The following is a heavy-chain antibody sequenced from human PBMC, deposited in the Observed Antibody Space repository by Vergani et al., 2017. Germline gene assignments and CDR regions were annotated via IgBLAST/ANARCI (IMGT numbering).Heavy chain of an antibody. CDR1: GGTFSSYA. D-gene: IGHD6-6*01. CDR3: ARSSSGGQLRHNYYYYYYMDV. J-gene: IGHJ6*03. V-gene: IGHV1-69*01. CDR2: IIPIFGTA. Sequence: QVQLVQSGAEVKKPGSSVKVSCKASGGTFSSYAISWVRQAPGQGLEWMGGIIPIFGTANYAQKFQGRVTITADESTSTAYMELSSLRSEDTAVYYCARSSSGGQLRHNYYYYYYMDVWGKGTTVTVSS.